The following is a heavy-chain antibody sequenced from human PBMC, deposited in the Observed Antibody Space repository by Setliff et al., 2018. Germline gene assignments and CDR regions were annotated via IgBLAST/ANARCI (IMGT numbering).Heavy chain of an antibody. J-gene: IGHJ3*01. Sequence: SCKASGYTFTSYGISWVRQAPGQGLEWMGVIYPGDSDTRYSPSFQGQVTISADKSVNTAYLQWSSLKASDTAIYYCTRHEDRNKCTSSSCYRENDAFDAWGQGAMVTVSS. V-gene: IGHV5-51*01. CDR2: IYPGDSDT. CDR3: TRHEDRNKCTSSSCYRENDAFDA. CDR1: GYTFTSYG. D-gene: IGHD2-2*01.